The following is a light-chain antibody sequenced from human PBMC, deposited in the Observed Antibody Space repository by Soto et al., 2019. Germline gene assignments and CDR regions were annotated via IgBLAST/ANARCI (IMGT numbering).Light chain of an antibody. CDR1: SSDVGGYEY. Sequence: QSALTQPGSVSGSPGQSITISCTGTSSDVGGYEYVSWYQQHPGKAPKLMISDVSHRPSGVSNRFSGSKSGNTASLTISGLQADDEADYYCSSYTSSITYVFGTGTKVTVL. J-gene: IGLJ1*01. V-gene: IGLV2-14*01. CDR2: DVS. CDR3: SSYTSSITYV.